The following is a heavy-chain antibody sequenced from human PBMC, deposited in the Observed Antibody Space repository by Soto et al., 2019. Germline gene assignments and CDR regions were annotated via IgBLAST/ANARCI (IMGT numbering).Heavy chain of an antibody. D-gene: IGHD2-15*01. J-gene: IGHJ3*02. V-gene: IGHV1-18*04. CDR2: ISAYNGNT. Sequence: ASLKVSCKASGCTFTSYGMNWVRQAPVQGLEWMGGISAYNGNTNYAQKLQGRVAMTTDTSRSTAYMELRSLRSDDTAVYYCARVGRPHDAFDMWAEDRMVNISS. CDR1: GCTFTSYG. CDR3: ARVGRPHDAFDM.